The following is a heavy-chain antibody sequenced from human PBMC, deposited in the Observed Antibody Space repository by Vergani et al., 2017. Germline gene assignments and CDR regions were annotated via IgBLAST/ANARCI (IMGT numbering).Heavy chain of an antibody. CDR3: ASPAYCGGDCYPHHYYYYYMDV. CDR1: GGSISSSSYY. V-gene: IGHV4-39*07. D-gene: IGHD2-21*01. J-gene: IGHJ6*03. CDR2: IYYSGST. Sequence: QLQLQESGPGLVKPSETLSLTCTVSGGSISSSSYYWGWIRQPPGKGLEWIGSIYYSGSTYYNPSLKSRVTISVDTYKNQFSLKLSSVTAADTAVYYCASPAYCGGDCYPHHYYYYYMDVWGKGTTVTVSS.